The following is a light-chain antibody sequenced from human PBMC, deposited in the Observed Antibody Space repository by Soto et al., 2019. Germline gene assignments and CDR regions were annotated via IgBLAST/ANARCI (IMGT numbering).Light chain of an antibody. CDR2: DAS. J-gene: IGKJ4*01. CDR1: QSVSSY. CDR3: QQRSNWPFT. Sequence: EIVLTQSPATLSLSPGERATLSCRASQSVSSYLAWYQQKPGQAPRLLIYDASNRATGIPARSSGSGSGTDFTLTISSLEPEDFAVYYCQQRSNWPFTFGGGTKVDMK. V-gene: IGKV3-11*01.